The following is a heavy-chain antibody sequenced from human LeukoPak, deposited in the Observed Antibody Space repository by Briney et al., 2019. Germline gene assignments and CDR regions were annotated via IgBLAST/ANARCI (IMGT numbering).Heavy chain of an antibody. CDR3: ANTADCSGGSCYSGWFDP. CDR2: ISAYNGNT. V-gene: IGHV1-18*01. CDR1: GYTFTSYG. D-gene: IGHD2-15*01. J-gene: IGHJ5*02. Sequence: ASVKVSCKASGYTFTSYGISWVRQAPGQGLEWMGWISAYNGNTNYAQKLQGRVTMTTDTSTSTAYMELRSLRSDDTAVYYCANTADCSGGSCYSGWFDPWGQGTLVTVSS.